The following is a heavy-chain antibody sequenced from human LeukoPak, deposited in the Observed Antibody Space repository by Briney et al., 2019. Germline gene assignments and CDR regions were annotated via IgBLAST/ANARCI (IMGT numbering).Heavy chain of an antibody. D-gene: IGHD2-2*02. Sequence: ASVKVSCKASGYTFTGYYMHWVRRAPGQGLEWMGWINPNSGGTNYAQKFQGRVTMTRDTSISTAYMELSRLRSDDTAVYYCARDPGYCSSTSCYNPTAYWGQGTLVTVSS. V-gene: IGHV1-2*02. CDR1: GYTFTGYY. J-gene: IGHJ4*02. CDR2: INPNSGGT. CDR3: ARDPGYCSSTSCYNPTAY.